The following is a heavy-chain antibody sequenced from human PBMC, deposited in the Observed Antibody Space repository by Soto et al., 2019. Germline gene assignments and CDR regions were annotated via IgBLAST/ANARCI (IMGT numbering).Heavy chain of an antibody. CDR1: GFTFDDYS. V-gene: IGHV3-9*01. D-gene: IGHD1-1*01. Sequence: EVQLVESGGGLVQPGGSLRLSCAASGFTFDDYSMHWVRQAPGKGLEWVSSISWMSGSIGYADSVKGRFTISRDNAKNSLYLQMNSLSAEDTAFYYCAKDKLERRHYYYYGMDVWGQGTTVTVSS. CDR2: ISWMSGSI. J-gene: IGHJ6*02. CDR3: AKDKLERRHYYYYGMDV.